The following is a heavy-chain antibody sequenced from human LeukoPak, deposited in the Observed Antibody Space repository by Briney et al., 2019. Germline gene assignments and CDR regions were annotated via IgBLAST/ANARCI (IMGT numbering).Heavy chain of an antibody. CDR3: ARTGLPDYYDSSGPFDY. V-gene: IGHV1-2*02. Sequence: ASVKVYCKASGYPFTGYYVHWVRQAPGHGLMWMGWINPRNGDTHSAQKFQGRVTMTRDTSTSTVYMELSSLRSEDTAVYYCARTGLPDYYDSSGPFDYWGQGTLVTVSS. J-gene: IGHJ4*02. CDR2: INPRNGDT. CDR1: GYPFTGYY. D-gene: IGHD3-22*01.